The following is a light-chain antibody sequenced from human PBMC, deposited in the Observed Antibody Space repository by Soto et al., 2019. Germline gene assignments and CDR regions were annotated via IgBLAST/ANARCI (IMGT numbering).Light chain of an antibody. CDR2: AAS. CDR1: QSISTY. J-gene: IGKJ5*01. V-gene: IGKV1-39*01. CDR3: QQSYSTPT. Sequence: DIQMTQSPSSLSVSVGDRVTITCRASQSISTYLNWYQQKPGKAPKLLIYAASSLLSGVPSRFSGSGSETDFTLTISSLQPEDFATYYCQQSYSTPTFGQGTRLEIK.